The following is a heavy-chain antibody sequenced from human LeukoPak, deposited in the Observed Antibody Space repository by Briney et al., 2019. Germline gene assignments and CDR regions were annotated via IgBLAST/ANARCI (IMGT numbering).Heavy chain of an antibody. CDR1: GGTFSSYA. CDR2: IIPIFGTA. J-gene: IGHJ4*02. D-gene: IGHD3-22*01. V-gene: IGHV1-69*05. CDR3: ASGYYDSSGYYPFDY. Sequence: SVKVSCKASGGTFSSYAISWVRQAPGQGLEWMGGIIPIFGTANYAQKFQGRVTVTTDESTSTAYMELSSLRSEDTAVYYCASGYYDSSGYYPFDYWGQGTLVTVSS.